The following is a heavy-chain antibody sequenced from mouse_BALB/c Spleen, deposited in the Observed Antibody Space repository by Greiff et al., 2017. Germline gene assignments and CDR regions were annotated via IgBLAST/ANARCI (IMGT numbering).Heavy chain of an antibody. D-gene: IGHD2-1*01. CDR3: ARPFYGNYPAY. Sequence: EVQGVESGGGLVQPGGSRKLSCAASGFTFSSFGMHWVRQAPEKGLEWVAYISSGSSTIYYADTVKGRFTISRDNPKNTLFLQMTSLRSEDTAMYYCARPFYGNYPAYWGQGTLVTVSA. CDR2: ISSGSSTI. J-gene: IGHJ3*01. CDR1: GFTFSSFG. V-gene: IGHV5-17*02.